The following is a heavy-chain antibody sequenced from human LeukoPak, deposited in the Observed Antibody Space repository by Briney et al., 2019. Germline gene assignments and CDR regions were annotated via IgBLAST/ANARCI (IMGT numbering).Heavy chain of an antibody. D-gene: IGHD3-22*01. CDR3: ARGSGYYFGFFDY. J-gene: IGHJ4*02. CDR1: GFTFSSCA. CDR2: IKQDGSEK. Sequence: GGCLRLSCAAAGFTFSSCAMHWVRQAPGKVLEWVANIKQDGSEKYYVDSVKGRFTISRDNATNSLYLQMNSLRAEDTAVYYCARGSGYYFGFFDYWGQGTLVTVSS. V-gene: IGHV3-7*01.